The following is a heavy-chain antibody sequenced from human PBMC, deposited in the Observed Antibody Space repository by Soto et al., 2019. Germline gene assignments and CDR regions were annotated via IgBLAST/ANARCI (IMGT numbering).Heavy chain of an antibody. CDR2: ISAYNGNT. J-gene: IGHJ4*02. D-gene: IGHD2-15*01. V-gene: IGHV1-18*01. CDR1: EYSCTSYG. Sequence: PGESMKISSKGSEYSCTSYGISWVRQAPGQGLEWMGWISAYNGNTNYVKKFQGRVTITRDTSASTAYMELSSLRSEDTAVYYCARDLGGWPDYWGQGTLVTVSS. CDR3: ARDLGGWPDY.